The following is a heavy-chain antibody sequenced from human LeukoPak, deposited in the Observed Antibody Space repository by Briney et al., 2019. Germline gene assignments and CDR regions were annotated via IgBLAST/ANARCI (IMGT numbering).Heavy chain of an antibody. CDR2: INHSGST. Sequence: SETLSLTCAVYGGSFSGYYWSWIRQPPGKGLEWIGEINHSGSTNYNPSLKSRVTISVDTSKNQFSLKLTSVSAADTALYFCARHGIDCSGGACYSWSFDSWGQGILVTVSS. CDR1: GGSFSGYY. V-gene: IGHV4-34*01. J-gene: IGHJ4*02. CDR3: ARHGIDCSGGACYSWSFDS. D-gene: IGHD2-21*02.